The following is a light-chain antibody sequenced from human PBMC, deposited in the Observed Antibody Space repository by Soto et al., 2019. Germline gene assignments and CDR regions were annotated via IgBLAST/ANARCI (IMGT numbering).Light chain of an antibody. J-gene: IGKJ1*01. Sequence: IQMTHSPSTLSASVGDRVTITWRASQSVSDWLAWYQQKPGNPPKLLIYDTSRLESAVPSRFSASGSGTEFTLTISGLQPDDFATYYCHQYNSYTWTFGQGTKVDI. CDR2: DTS. V-gene: IGKV1-5*01. CDR1: QSVSDW. CDR3: HQYNSYTWT.